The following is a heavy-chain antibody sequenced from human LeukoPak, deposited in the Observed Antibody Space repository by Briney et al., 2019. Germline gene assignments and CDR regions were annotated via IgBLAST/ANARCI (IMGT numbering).Heavy chain of an antibody. J-gene: IGHJ4*02. D-gene: IGHD3-22*01. V-gene: IGHV4-39*07. CDR3: ARDWRRGGSPAERDSSGYSPWDY. CDR1: GGSISSSGYY. Sequence: TSETLSLTCTVSGGSISSSGYYWGWIRQPPGKGLECIGSIHYSGSTSYNPSLKSRVTISVDTSKNQFSLKLSSVTAADTAVYYCARDWRRGGSPAERDSSGYSPWDYWGQGTLVTVSS. CDR2: IHYSGST.